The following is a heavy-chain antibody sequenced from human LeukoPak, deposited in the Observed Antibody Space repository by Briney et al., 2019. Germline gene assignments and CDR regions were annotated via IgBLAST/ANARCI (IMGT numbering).Heavy chain of an antibody. CDR3: ASAHTLTTGFDF. CDR1: GGSFRVYY. Sequence: SETLSLTCEVSGGSFRVYYWNWIRQSPGKGLEWIAEINHSGSTDYNPSLKSRVTISVDASKNQFSLKLTSVTAADTALYFCASAHTLTTGFDFWGRGTLVTVSS. J-gene: IGHJ4*02. D-gene: IGHD4-17*01. V-gene: IGHV4-34*01. CDR2: INHSGST.